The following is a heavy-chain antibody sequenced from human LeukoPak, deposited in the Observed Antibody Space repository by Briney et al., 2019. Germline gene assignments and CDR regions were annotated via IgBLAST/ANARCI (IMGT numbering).Heavy chain of an antibody. D-gene: IGHD6-19*01. V-gene: IGHV4-39*01. CDR1: GGSISSSSYY. J-gene: IGHJ4*02. Sequence: PETLSLTCTVSGGSISSSSYYWGWIRQPPGKGLEWIGSISYSGSTYYNPSLKSRLTISVDTSKTPFTLKLSSGTAADTAVYYWARHDLGEYSSVWYYIDCWGQGTLVSASS. CDR2: ISYSGST. CDR3: ARHDLGEYSSVWYYIDC.